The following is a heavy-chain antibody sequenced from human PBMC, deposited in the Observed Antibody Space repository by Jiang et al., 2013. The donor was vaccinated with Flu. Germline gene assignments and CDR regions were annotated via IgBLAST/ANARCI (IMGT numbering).Heavy chain of an antibody. D-gene: IGHD6-13*01. Sequence: SCAASGFTFSSYEMIWVRQAPGKGLEWISYISTSGSTIYYADSVKGRFTISRNNAKNSLFLQMNTLRAEDTAVYYCARDRAWYSSRWPDSFDIWGRGTMVNVSS. CDR1: GFTFSSYE. CDR2: ISTSGSTI. V-gene: IGHV3-48*03. CDR3: ARDRAWYSSRWPDSFDI. J-gene: IGHJ3*02.